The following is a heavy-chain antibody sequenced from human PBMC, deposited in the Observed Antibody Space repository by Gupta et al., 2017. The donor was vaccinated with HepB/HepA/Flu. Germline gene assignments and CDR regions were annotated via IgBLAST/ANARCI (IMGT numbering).Heavy chain of an antibody. J-gene: IGHJ6*03. Sequence: EVQLLESGGGLVQPGGSLRLSCAASGFTFSRYAMRWVRQAPGKGLEWVSAISGSGGSTYYADAVKGRFTISRDNSKNTLYLQMNSLRAEDTAVYYCAKSPVYYYYYMDVWGKGTTVTGSS. CDR2: ISGSGGST. V-gene: IGHV3-23*01. CDR3: AKSPVYYYYYMDV. CDR1: GFTFSRYA.